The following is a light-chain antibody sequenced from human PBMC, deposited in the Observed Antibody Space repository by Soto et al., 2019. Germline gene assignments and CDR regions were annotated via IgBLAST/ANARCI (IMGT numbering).Light chain of an antibody. J-gene: IGKJ2*01. CDR1: QDIRKD. CDR2: AAS. CDR3: LQHNSYPPGYT. Sequence: DIQMTQSPSSLSASVGDRVTITCRASQDIRKDLGWFQQKRGKAPKRLIYAASSLQSGVPPRFSGSGSATEFTLTLSSLHPEDFTTYYCLQHNSYPPGYTFAQGTKQEIK. V-gene: IGKV1-17*01.